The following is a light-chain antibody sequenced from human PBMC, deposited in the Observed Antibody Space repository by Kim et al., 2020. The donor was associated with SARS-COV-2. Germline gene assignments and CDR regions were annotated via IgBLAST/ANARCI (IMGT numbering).Light chain of an antibody. J-gene: IGLJ2*01. CDR1: SRNVGGYNS. V-gene: IGLV2-8*01. Sequence: SVTIPSTGTSRNVGGYNSVSWSHPHPGNAPTLVIYYVSKRPSGVPARFSGSKSGNAASLPVSGLQAEDEADYSCSSYAGSNNYVVFGGGTQLTVL. CDR2: YVS. CDR3: SSYAGSNNYVV.